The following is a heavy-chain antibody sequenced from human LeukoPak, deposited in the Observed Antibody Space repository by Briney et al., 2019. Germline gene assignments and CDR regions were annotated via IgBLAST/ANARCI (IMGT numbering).Heavy chain of an antibody. CDR2: IRYDGSNK. CDR1: GFTFSSYG. V-gene: IGHV3-30*02. J-gene: IGHJ4*02. D-gene: IGHD5-18*01. CDR3: AKDEGYSYGSLDY. Sequence: GGSLRLSCAASGFTFSSYGMHWVRQAPGKGLEWVAFIRYDGSNKYYADSVKGRFTISRDNSKNTLYLQMNSLRAEDTAVYYCAKDEGYSYGSLDYWAREPWSPSPQ.